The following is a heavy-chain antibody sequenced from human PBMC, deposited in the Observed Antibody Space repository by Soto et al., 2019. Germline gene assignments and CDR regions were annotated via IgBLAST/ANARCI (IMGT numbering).Heavy chain of an antibody. Sequence: SETLSLTCTVSGGSISGYYWSWIRQPPGKGLEWIGYIYYSGSTNYSPSLKSRITISVDTSKTQFSLKLSSVTAADTAVYYCARLDSRGFFDSWGQGTLVTVSS. CDR1: GGSISGYY. V-gene: IGHV4-59*08. J-gene: IGHJ4*02. CDR2: IYYSGST. D-gene: IGHD3-22*01. CDR3: ARLDSRGFFDS.